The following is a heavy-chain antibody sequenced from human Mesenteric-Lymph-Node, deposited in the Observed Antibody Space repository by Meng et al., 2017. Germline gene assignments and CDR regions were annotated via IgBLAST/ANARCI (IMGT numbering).Heavy chain of an antibody. D-gene: IGHD3-22*01. CDR2: ISYSGST. J-gene: IGHJ4*02. V-gene: IGHV4-30-4*08. CDR3: ARTHFYDSSNYGFDY. Sequence: VQLAVSGPALVTPSHPLSLTCTVSGGSISRGCYYWSWIRQHPGKGLEWIGYISYSGSTYYNPSLKSRVTISVDTSKNQFSLKLSSVTAADTAVYYCARTHFYDSSNYGFDYWGQGTLVTVSS. CDR1: GGSISRGCYY.